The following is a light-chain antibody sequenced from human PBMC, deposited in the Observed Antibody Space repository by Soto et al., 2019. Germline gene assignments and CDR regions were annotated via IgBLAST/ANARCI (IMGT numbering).Light chain of an antibody. V-gene: IGKV3-11*01. J-gene: IGKJ5*01. CDR2: DAS. CDR1: QSVSSY. Sequence: EIVLTQSPATLSLSPGARAPLSCRASQSVSSYLAWYRQKPGQAPRLLIYDASNRATGIPARFSGSGSGTDFTLTISSLEPEDFAVYYCQQRSNWPTFGQGTRLEIK. CDR3: QQRSNWPT.